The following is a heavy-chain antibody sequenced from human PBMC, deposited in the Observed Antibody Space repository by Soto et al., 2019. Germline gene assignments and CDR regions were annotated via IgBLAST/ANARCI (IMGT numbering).Heavy chain of an antibody. V-gene: IGHV3-23*01. D-gene: IGHD1-26*01. CDR1: GFTFSSYA. CDR3: AKDAPSGSYSPDAFDI. Sequence: EVQLLESGGGLVQPGGSLRLSCAASGFTFSSYAMSWVRQAPGKGLGWVSAISGSGGSTYYADSVKGRFTISRDNSKNTLYLQMNSLRAEDTAVYYCAKDAPSGSYSPDAFDIWGQGTMVTVSS. CDR2: ISGSGGST. J-gene: IGHJ3*02.